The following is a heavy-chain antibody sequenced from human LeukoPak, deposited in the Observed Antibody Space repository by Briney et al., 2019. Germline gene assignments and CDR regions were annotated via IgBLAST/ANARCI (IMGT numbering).Heavy chain of an antibody. V-gene: IGHV1-8*01. D-gene: IGHD3-10*01. J-gene: IGHJ4*02. CDR1: GYTFTSYD. CDR3: ARGIRAAQRTGNY. Sequence: ASVTVSLKSSGYTFTSYDINWVRQATGQGLEWMGWMNPNSGNTGYAQRFQGRVTMTRNTSISTAYMELSSLRSEDTAVYYCARGIRAAQRTGNYWGQGTLVTVSS. CDR2: MNPNSGNT.